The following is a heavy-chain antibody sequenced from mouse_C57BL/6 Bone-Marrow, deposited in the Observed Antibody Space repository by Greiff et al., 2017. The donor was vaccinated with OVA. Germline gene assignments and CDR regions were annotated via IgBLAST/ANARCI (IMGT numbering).Heavy chain of an antibody. D-gene: IGHD3-1*01. CDR2: ISDGGSYT. Sequence: EVKLMESGGGLVKPGGSLKLSCAASGFTFSSYAMSWVRQTPEKRLEWVATISDGGSYTYYPDNVKGRFTISRDNAKNNLYLQMSHLKSEDTAMYYCARGEARWYFDVWGTGTTVTVSS. CDR3: ARGEARWYFDV. CDR1: GFTFSSYA. J-gene: IGHJ1*03. V-gene: IGHV5-4*03.